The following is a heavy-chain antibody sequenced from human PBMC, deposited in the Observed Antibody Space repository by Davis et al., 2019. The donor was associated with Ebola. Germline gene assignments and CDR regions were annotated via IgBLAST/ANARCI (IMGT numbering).Heavy chain of an antibody. J-gene: IGHJ6*02. CDR3: ARDFSGMDV. Sequence: GESLKISCAASGFTFSSYSMNWVRQAPGKGLEWVSSISSSSSYIYYADSVKGRFTISRDNSKNTLYLQMNSLRAEDTAVYYCARDFSGMDVWGQGTTVTVSS. CDR1: GFTFSSYS. CDR2: ISSSSSYI. V-gene: IGHV3-21*01.